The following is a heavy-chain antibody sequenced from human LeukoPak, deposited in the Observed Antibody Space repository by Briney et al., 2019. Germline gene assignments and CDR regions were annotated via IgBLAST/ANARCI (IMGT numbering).Heavy chain of an antibody. V-gene: IGHV1-69*05. Sequence: ASVKVSCKASGGTFSSYAISWVRQAPGQGLEWMGGIIPIFGTANYAQKFQGRVTITTDESTSTAYMELSSLRSEDTAVYYCARGGYCSSTRCYGWFDPWGQGTLVTVSS. J-gene: IGHJ5*02. CDR1: GGTFSSYA. CDR2: IIPIFGTA. D-gene: IGHD2-2*01. CDR3: ARGGYCSSTRCYGWFDP.